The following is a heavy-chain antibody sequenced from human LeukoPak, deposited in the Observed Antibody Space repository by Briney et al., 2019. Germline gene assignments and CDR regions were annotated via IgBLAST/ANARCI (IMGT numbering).Heavy chain of an antibody. CDR1: GGSINSYY. V-gene: IGHV4-59*01. J-gene: IGHJ5*02. CDR2: IYYSGST. CDR3: ARADVNNWFDP. Sequence: PSETLSLTCTVSGGSINSYYWSWLRQPPGKGREWIGYIYYSGSTNYNPSLKSRVTISVDTSKNQFSLKLSSVTAADTAVYYCARADVNNWFDPWGQGTLVTVSS.